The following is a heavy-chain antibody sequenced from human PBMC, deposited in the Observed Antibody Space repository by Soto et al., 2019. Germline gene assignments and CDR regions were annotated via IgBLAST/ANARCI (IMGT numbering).Heavy chain of an antibody. J-gene: IGHJ6*02. CDR1: GGSISSGGYY. CDR3: AKGRSYYYYYGVDV. V-gene: IGHV4-31*03. CDR2: IYYSGST. Sequence: SETLSLTCTVSGGSISSGGYYWSWIRQHPGKGLEWIGYIYYSGSTYYNPSLKSRVTISVDTSKNQFSLKLSSVTAADTALYYCAKGRSYYYYYGVDVWGQGTTVTVSS.